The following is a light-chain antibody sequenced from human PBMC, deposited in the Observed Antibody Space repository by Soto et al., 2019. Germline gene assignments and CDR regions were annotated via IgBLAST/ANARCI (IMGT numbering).Light chain of an antibody. CDR1: SSNIGAGYD. Sequence: QSVLTQPPSVSGAPGQRLTISCTGSSSNIGAGYDVHWYQQFPGTAPKLLIFSDINRPSGVPARFSASKSGSSASLAISGLQAEDEADYYCSSFAGSNNFPYVFGTGTKVTVL. CDR3: SSFAGSNNFPYV. CDR2: SDI. V-gene: IGLV1-40*01. J-gene: IGLJ1*01.